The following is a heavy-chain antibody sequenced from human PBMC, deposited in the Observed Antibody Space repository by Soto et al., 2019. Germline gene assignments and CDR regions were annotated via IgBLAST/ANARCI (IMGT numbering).Heavy chain of an antibody. Sequence: SETLSLTCTVSGGSISSSSYYWGWIRQPPGKGLEWIGSIYYSGSTYYNPSLKSRVTISVDTSKNQFSLKLSSVTAADTAVYYCARHNGRGYCSSTSCYKEDYGMDVWGQGTTVTVSS. J-gene: IGHJ6*02. V-gene: IGHV4-39*01. CDR1: GGSISSSSYY. CDR2: IYYSGST. D-gene: IGHD2-2*02. CDR3: ARHNGRGYCSSTSCYKEDYGMDV.